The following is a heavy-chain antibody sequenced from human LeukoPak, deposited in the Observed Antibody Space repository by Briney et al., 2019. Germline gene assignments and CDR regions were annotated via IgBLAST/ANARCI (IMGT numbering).Heavy chain of an antibody. CDR1: GFTFSSYA. CDR2: ISGSGDNT. J-gene: IGHJ4*02. D-gene: IGHD3-9*01. Sequence: HPGGSLRLSCVASGFTFSSYAMTWVRQAPGKGLEWVSGISGSGDNTYYADSVKGRFTISRDNSKNTVYLEMNNVRAEDTAFYYCAKGVPDVLRYFDWPLYWGQGTLVTVSS. CDR3: AKGVPDVLRYFDWPLY. V-gene: IGHV3-23*01.